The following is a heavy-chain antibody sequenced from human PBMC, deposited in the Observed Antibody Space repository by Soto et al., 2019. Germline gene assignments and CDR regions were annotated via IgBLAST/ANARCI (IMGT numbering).Heavy chain of an antibody. V-gene: IGHV4-59*13. CDR2: ISYNGGT. J-gene: IGHJ4*02. CDR3: ARGGPSSLPFDS. Sequence: QVQLQESGPGLVKPSETLSLTCTVSGASISASYWSWIRQPPGTGLEWIGFISYNGGTNYNPSLKSRVTILINTSKNQFSLNLISVTAADTAVYYCARGGPSSLPFDSWGQGTLVTVSS. CDR1: GASISASY.